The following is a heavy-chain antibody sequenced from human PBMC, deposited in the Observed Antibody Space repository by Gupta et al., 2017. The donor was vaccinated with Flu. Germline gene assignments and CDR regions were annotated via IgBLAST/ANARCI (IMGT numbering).Heavy chain of an antibody. CDR2: IAADDSVK. CDR1: GFPFRSYW. J-gene: IGHJ4*02. Sequence: EEQLVESGGGLVQPGGSLRRSCVVSGFPFRSYWMDWVRQAPGKGLEWVANIAADDSVKNYADSVKGRFTISRDDAKNSLYLQMNSLRAEDTTVYYCARNRGWQQFDYWGQGVLVTVSS. V-gene: IGHV3-7*01. CDR3: ARNRGWQQFDY. D-gene: IGHD5-24*01.